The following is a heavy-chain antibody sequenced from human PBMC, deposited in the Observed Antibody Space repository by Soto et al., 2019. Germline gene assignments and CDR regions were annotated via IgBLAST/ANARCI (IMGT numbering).Heavy chain of an antibody. CDR3: ARDSGYAFDS. D-gene: IGHD5-18*01. J-gene: IGHJ4*02. CDR1: GGSISSNY. Sequence: RSLTCTVSGGSISSNYWSWIRQPPGKGPEWIGDIYNTGSTNYNPSLKSRVTMAVNTAKNQISLKLGSVTAADTARYYCARDSGYAFDSWGQGTLVTVSS. V-gene: IGHV4-59*01. CDR2: IYNTGST.